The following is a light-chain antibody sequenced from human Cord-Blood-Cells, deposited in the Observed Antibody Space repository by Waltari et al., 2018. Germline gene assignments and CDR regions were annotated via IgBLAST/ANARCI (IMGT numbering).Light chain of an antibody. J-gene: IGLJ3*02. CDR2: EGS. Sequence: QSALTQPASVSGSPGQSITISCTGTSSDVGRYNLVSWYQQHPGKAPKLMIYEGSKRPSGVSNRFSGSKSGNTASLTISGHQAEDEADYYCCSYAGSSTPWVFGGGTKLTVL. V-gene: IGLV2-23*01. CDR3: CSYAGSSTPWV. CDR1: SSDVGRYNL.